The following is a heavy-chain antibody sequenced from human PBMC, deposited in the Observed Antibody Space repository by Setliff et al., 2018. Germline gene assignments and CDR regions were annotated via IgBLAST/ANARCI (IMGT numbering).Heavy chain of an antibody. Sequence: GASVKVSCKVSGGTFSTYAINWVRQAPGQGLQWMGRNIPALGSADYAQTFQGRVTFTADESTRTAYMELSSLTSEDTAVYFCARRWETGDQDAYDIWGQGTMVTVSS. V-gene: IGHV1-69*11. J-gene: IGHJ3*02. CDR1: GGTFSTYA. D-gene: IGHD7-27*01. CDR3: ARRWETGDQDAYDI. CDR2: NIPALGSA.